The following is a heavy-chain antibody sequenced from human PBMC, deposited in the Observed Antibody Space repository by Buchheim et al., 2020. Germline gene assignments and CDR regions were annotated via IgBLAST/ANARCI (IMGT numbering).Heavy chain of an antibody. CDR1: GFTFSNYG. J-gene: IGHJ3*01. CDR3: AKDNYGDSSYDAFDV. D-gene: IGHD4-17*01. V-gene: IGHV3-30*18. Sequence: QVQLVESGGGVVQPGRSLRLSCAVSGFTFSNYGMHWVRQAPGKGLEWVAVISYDGSNKYYTDSVKGRFTISRDNSKNTLYLQMNSLRAEDTAVYYCAKDNYGDSSYDAFDVWGQGT. CDR2: ISYDGSNK.